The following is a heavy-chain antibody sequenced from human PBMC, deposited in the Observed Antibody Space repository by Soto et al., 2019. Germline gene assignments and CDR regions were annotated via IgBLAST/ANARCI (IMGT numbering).Heavy chain of an antibody. D-gene: IGHD1-1*01. V-gene: IGHV3-74*01. Sequence: EVQLLQSGGGLVQPGGSLRLSCAASGFSFTGYWMHWVRQVPGKGLVWVSRINQDGTTTSYADSVKGRFTISRDNAKNTLYLQMNSLRAEDTAVYYCARDHNWNNPDYWVQGTLVTVSS. J-gene: IGHJ4*02. CDR2: INQDGTTT. CDR1: GFSFTGYW. CDR3: ARDHNWNNPDY.